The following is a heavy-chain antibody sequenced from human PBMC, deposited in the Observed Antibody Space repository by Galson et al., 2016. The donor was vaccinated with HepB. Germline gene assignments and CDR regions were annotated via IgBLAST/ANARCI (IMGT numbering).Heavy chain of an antibody. V-gene: IGHV3-30*18. CDR1: GFIFRGYG. CDR2: DSMDGRRK. D-gene: IGHD2/OR15-2a*01. J-gene: IGHJ4*02. CDR3: AKRHEYCPPVGCSVDY. Sequence: SPRLSCAGSGFIFRGYGMHWVRQAPGKGLEWVAADSMDGRRKFYADSVRGRFTISRGNSNNMLFLQMDSLRPDDTAVYYCAKRHEYCPPVGCSVDYWGQGTLVSVSS.